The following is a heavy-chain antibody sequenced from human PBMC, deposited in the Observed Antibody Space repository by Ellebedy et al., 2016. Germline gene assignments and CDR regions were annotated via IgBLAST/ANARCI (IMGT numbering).Heavy chain of an antibody. CDR2: IYYSGST. J-gene: IGHJ3*02. Sequence: SETLSLXXTVSGGSISSYYWSWIRQPPGKGLEWIGYIYYSGSTNYNPSLKSRVTISVDTSKNQFSLKLSSVTAADTAVYYCARVGPLYYYDSSGYWEDAFDIWGQGTMVTVSS. V-gene: IGHV4-59*01. D-gene: IGHD3-22*01. CDR3: ARVGPLYYYDSSGYWEDAFDI. CDR1: GGSISSYY.